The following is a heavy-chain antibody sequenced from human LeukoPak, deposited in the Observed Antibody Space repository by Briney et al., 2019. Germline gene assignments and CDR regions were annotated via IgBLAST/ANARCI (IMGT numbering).Heavy chain of an antibody. V-gene: IGHV4-34*01. CDR2: INHSGST. J-gene: IGHJ4*02. CDR3: ARHRRDSDYGDYDGDTSGWDY. CDR1: GGSFSGYY. D-gene: IGHD4-17*01. Sequence: PSETLSLTCAVYGGSFSGYYWSWIRQPPGKGLEWIGEINHSGSTNYNPSLKSRVTISVDTSKNQFSLKLSSVTAADTAVYYCARHRRDSDYGDYDGDTSGWDYWGQGTLVTVSS.